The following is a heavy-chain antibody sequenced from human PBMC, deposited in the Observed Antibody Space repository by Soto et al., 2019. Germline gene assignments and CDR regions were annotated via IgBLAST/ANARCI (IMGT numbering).Heavy chain of an antibody. CDR2: ISSSSSYI. V-gene: IGHV3-21*01. D-gene: IGHD1-26*01. CDR1: GFTFSSYS. J-gene: IGHJ4*02. CDR3: ARDVGEWELPFFDY. Sequence: EVQLVESGGGLVKPGGSLRLSCAASGFTFSSYSMNWVRQAPGKGLEWVSSISSSSSYIYYADSVKGRFTISRDNDKNSLYLQMNSLRAEDTAVYYCARDVGEWELPFFDYWGQGTLVTVSS.